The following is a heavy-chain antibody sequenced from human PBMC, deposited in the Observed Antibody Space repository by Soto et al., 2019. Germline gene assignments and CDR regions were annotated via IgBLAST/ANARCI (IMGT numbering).Heavy chain of an antibody. J-gene: IGHJ6*02. V-gene: IGHV1-69*01. CDR1: GGTFSSYA. CDR3: ARDASTTGTRGYYYYGMDV. D-gene: IGHD1-1*01. Sequence: QVQLVQSGAEVKKPGSSVKVSCKASGGTFSSYAISWVRQAPGQGLEWMGGIIPIFGTANYAQKFQGRVKITADESTSTAYMELSSLRSEDTAVYYCARDASTTGTRGYYYYGMDVWGQGTTVTVSS. CDR2: IIPIFGTA.